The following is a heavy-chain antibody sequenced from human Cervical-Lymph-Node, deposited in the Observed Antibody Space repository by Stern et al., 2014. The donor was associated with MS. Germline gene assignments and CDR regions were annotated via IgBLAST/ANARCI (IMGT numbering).Heavy chain of an antibody. CDR1: GFTFSASA. V-gene: IGHV3-73*01. CDR2: IRSKPNNYAT. D-gene: IGHD6-13*01. J-gene: IGHJ4*02. CDR3: RAGTPQVDY. Sequence: MQLVQSGGALVQPGGSLKLSCAASGFTFSASAIHWVRQASGKGLEWVGRIRSKPNNYATVYDESVKGRFTISRDDSKNTAYLQMNSLKIEDTAVYYCRAGTPQVDYWGQGTLVTVSS.